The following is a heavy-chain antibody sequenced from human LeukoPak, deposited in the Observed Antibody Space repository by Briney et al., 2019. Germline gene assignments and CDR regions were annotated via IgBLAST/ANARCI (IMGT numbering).Heavy chain of an antibody. CDR2: MNPNSGNT. V-gene: IGHV1-8*01. J-gene: IGHJ4*02. CDR1: GYTFTSYD. Sequence: VASVKVSCKASGYTFTSYDINWVRQATGQGLEWMGWMNPNSGNTGYAQKFQGRVTMTRNTSISTAYLELSRLRSDDTAVYYCARDPRIAVAGKYFDYWGQGTLVTVSS. D-gene: IGHD6-19*01. CDR3: ARDPRIAVAGKYFDY.